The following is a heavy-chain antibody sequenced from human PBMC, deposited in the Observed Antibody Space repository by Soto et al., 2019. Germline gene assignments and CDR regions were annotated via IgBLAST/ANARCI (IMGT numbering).Heavy chain of an antibody. D-gene: IGHD3-10*01. CDR2: ISWNRGDI. CDR3: TRANFDPSSYFFAH. J-gene: IGHJ1*01. V-gene: IGHV3-9*01. CDR1: GFTFDDFT. Sequence: DVQLVESGGGLVQPGGSLRLSCAASGFTFDDFTMHWVRQVPGKGLEWVSSISWNRGDIQYADSVRGRFTISRDNSEDTLDLQMNSLRPEDTAIYYCTRANFDPSSYFFAHWGQGTLVTVSS.